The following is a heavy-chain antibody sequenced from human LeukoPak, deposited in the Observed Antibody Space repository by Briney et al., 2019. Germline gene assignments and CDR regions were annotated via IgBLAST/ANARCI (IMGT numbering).Heavy chain of an antibody. CDR1: GFTFTSSA. J-gene: IGHJ4*02. V-gene: IGHV1-58*02. Sequence: SVKVSCKASGFTFTSSAMQWVRQARGQRFEWIGWIVVGSGNTNYAQKFQERVTITRDMSTSTAYMELSSLRSEDTAVYYCAADSRFGELLFDYWGQGTLVTVSS. D-gene: IGHD3-10*01. CDR3: AADSRFGELLFDY. CDR2: IVVGSGNT.